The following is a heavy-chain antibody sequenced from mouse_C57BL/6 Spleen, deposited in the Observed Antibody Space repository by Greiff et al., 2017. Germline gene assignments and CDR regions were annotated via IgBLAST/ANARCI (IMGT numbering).Heavy chain of an antibody. D-gene: IGHD3-2*01. CDR1: GFSLTSYG. V-gene: IGHV2-2*01. CDR3: ASDSYAMDY. CDR2: IWSGGST. J-gene: IGHJ4*01. Sequence: QVQLQQSGPGLVQPSQSLSITCTVSGFSLTSYGVHWVRQSPGKGLEWLGVIWSGGSTDYNTAIISRLSISKDNSKSQVFFKLNSLQADDTAIYYCASDSYAMDYWGQGTSVTVSS.